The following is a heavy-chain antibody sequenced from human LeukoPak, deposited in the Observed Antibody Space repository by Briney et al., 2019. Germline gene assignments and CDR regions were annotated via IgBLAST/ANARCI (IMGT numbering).Heavy chain of an antibody. Sequence: ASVKVSCKASGYTFTSYYMHWVRQAPGQGLEWMGWISAYNGNTNYAQKLRGRVTMTTDTSTSTAYMELRSLRSGDTAVYYCARDFGPYYYDSSGYFPGHWGQGTLVTVSS. CDR3: ARDFGPYYYDSSGYFPGH. V-gene: IGHV1-18*04. CDR2: ISAYNGNT. D-gene: IGHD3-22*01. J-gene: IGHJ4*02. CDR1: GYTFTSYY.